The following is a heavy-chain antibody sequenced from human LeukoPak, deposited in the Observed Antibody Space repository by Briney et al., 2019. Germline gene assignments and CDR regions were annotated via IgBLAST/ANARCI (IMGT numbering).Heavy chain of an antibody. CDR3: ATSSGWIIDN. CDR1: GFTFSSYA. J-gene: IGHJ4*02. Sequence: GGSLRLSCAASGFTFSSYAMSWVRQAPGKGLEWLATMAQDGSRESYVDSVRGRFTISRDAAKDLLYLQMNNLRAEDTAMYYCATSSGWIIDNWGQGILVTVSS. CDR2: MAQDGSRE. D-gene: IGHD5-12*01. V-gene: IGHV3-7*01.